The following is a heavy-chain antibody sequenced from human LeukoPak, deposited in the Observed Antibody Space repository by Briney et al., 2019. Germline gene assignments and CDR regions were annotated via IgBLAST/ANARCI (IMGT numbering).Heavy chain of an antibody. V-gene: IGHV3-9*01. J-gene: IGHJ4*02. Sequence: GRSLRLSCAASGSTFDDYAMHWVRQAPGKGLEWVSGISWNSGSIGYADSVKGRFTISRDNAKNSLYLQMNSLRAEDTALYYCAKDRSDILTGYYFNWGQGTLVTVSS. CDR1: GSTFDDYA. CDR2: ISWNSGSI. CDR3: AKDRSDILTGYYFN. D-gene: IGHD3-9*01.